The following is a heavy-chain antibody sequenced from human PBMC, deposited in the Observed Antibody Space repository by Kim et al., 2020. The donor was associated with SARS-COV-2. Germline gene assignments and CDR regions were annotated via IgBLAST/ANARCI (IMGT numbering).Heavy chain of an antibody. CDR2: INHSGST. J-gene: IGHJ6*02. V-gene: IGHV4-34*01. D-gene: IGHD4-17*01. CDR1: GGSFSGYY. Sequence: SETLSLTCAVYGGSFSGYYWSWIRQPPGKGLEWIGEINHSGSTNYNPSLKSRVTISVDTSKNQFSLKLSSVTAADTAVYYCARGLGEVTTFYYYYGMDVWGQGTTVTVSS. CDR3: ARGLGEVTTFYYYYGMDV.